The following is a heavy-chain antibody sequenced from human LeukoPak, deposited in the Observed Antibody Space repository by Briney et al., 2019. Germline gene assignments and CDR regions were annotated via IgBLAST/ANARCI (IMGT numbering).Heavy chain of an antibody. CDR3: AREVGDGYKKFDY. CDR1: GGTFSSYA. V-gene: IGHV1-69*04. J-gene: IGHJ4*02. D-gene: IGHD5-12*01. CDR2: IIPILGIA. Sequence: SVKVSCKASGGTFSSYAISWVRQAPGQGLEWMGRIIPILGIANYAQKFQGRVTITADKSTSTAYMELSSPRSEDTAVYYCAREVGDGYKKFDYWGQGTLVTVSS.